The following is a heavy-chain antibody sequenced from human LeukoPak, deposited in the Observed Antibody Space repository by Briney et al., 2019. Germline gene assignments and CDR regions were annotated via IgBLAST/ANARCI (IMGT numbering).Heavy chain of an antibody. CDR1: GGSISSGDYY. D-gene: IGHD3-3*01. J-gene: IGHJ4*02. Sequence: SETLSLTCTVSGGSISSGDYYWSWIRQPPGTGLEWIGYIYYSGSTYYNPSLKSRVTISVDTSKNQFSLKLSSVTAADTAVYYCARESWRPSYFDYWGQGTLVTVSS. V-gene: IGHV4-30-4*01. CDR3: ARESWRPSYFDY. CDR2: IYYSGST.